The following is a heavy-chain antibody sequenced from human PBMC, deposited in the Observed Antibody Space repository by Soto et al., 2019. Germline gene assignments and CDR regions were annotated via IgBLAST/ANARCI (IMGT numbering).Heavy chain of an antibody. CDR1: GDSVSSNSAA. CDR3: ARGESDGSGSYFPAVSYYYYYMDV. D-gene: IGHD3-10*01. V-gene: IGHV6-1*01. CDR2: TYYRSKWYN. J-gene: IGHJ6*03. Sequence: SQTLSLTCAISGDSVSSNSAAWNWIRQSPSRGLEWLGRTYYRSKWYNDYEVSVKSRITINPDTSKNQCSLQLNSVTPEDTAVYYCARGESDGSGSYFPAVSYYYYYMDVWGKGTTVTVSS.